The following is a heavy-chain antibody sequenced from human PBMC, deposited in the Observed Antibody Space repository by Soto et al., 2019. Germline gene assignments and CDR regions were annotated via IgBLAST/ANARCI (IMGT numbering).Heavy chain of an antibody. CDR3: ARDQAYDDFWSGPQGYGMDV. CDR1: GYTFTNYA. CDR2: ISAVNDNT. Sequence: GASVKVSCKASGYTFTNYAMHWVRQAPGQRLEWMGWISAVNDNTKYSQKFQGRVTITRDTSASTAYMELSSLRSEDTAVYYCARDQAYDDFWSGPQGYGMDVWGQGTTVTVSS. J-gene: IGHJ6*02. V-gene: IGHV1-3*01. D-gene: IGHD3-3*01.